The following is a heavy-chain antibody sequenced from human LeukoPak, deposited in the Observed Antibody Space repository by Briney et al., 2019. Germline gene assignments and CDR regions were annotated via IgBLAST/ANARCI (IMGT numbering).Heavy chain of an antibody. CDR2: ISGGGGTT. CDR1: GFTLSSYA. CDR3: AKVRSIVQGGMDV. Sequence: GGSLRLSCAASGFTLSSYAMSWVRQAPGKGLEWVSAISGGGGTTYYADSVKGRFTISRDNSKNTLYLQMNSLRAEDTAVYYCAKVRSIVQGGMDVWGQGTTVTVSS. J-gene: IGHJ6*02. D-gene: IGHD1-26*01. V-gene: IGHV3-23*01.